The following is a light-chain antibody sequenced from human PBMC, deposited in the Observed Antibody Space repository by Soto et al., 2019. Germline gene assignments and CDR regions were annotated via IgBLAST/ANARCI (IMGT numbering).Light chain of an antibody. V-gene: IGLV2-14*01. CDR1: SSDIGNYNF. CDR2: DVS. J-gene: IGLJ2*01. CDR3: STYTSSSTLNVL. Sequence: QSALTQPASVSGSPGQSITISCTGTSSDIGNYNFVAWYQHHPGKAPKLLIYDVSSRPSGVSHRFSGSKSVNTASLTISGLQADDEADYYCSTYTSSSTLNVLFGASTKVTVL.